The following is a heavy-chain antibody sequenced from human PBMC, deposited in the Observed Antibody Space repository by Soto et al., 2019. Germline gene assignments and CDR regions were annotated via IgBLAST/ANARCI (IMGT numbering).Heavy chain of an antibody. J-gene: IGHJ4*02. CDR2: IYYSGST. CDR3: ARLRAADCSSTSCYPSHFDY. V-gene: IGHV4-39*01. D-gene: IGHD2-2*01. CDR1: GGSISSSSYY. Sequence: PSETLSLTCTVSGGSISSSSYYWGWIRQPPGKGLEWIGSIYYSGSTYYNPSLKSRVTISVDTSKNQFSLKLSSVTAADTAVYYCARLRAADCSSTSCYPSHFDYWGQGTLVTVSS.